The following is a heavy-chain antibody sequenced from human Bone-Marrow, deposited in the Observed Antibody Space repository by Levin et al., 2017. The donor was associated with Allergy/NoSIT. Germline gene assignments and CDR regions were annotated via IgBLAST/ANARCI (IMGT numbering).Heavy chain of an antibody. CDR1: GFSLYNYG. Sequence: PGGSLRLSCEVSGFSLYNYGMHWVRQAPGKGLEWVGVISYDGKSHHYADSVKGRFAISRDNSKYMVYLQMDSLRVEDTATYYCARDHGRSPKWDFYFYGMDVWGLGTTVTVS. CDR3: ARDHGRSPKWDFYFYGMDV. V-gene: IGHV3-30*03. D-gene: IGHD2-8*01. J-gene: IGHJ6*02. CDR2: ISYDGKSH.